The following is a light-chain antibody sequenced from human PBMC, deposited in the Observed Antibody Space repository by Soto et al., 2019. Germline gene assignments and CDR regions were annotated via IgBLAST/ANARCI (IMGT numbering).Light chain of an antibody. Sequence: EIVLTQSPATLSLSPGERAALSCRASQSVSNSLAWYQQKPGQAPRLLIYDASKRATGIPARFSGSGSGTDFTLTISSLEPEDFAVYYCQQRSNWPWTLGQGTKVDIK. CDR2: DAS. J-gene: IGKJ1*01. CDR1: QSVSNS. V-gene: IGKV3-11*01. CDR3: QQRSNWPWT.